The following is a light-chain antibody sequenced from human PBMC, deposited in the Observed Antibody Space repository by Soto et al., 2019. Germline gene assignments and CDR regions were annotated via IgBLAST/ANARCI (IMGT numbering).Light chain of an antibody. CDR2: EVS. CDR3: SSYAGSRYV. V-gene: IGLV2-8*01. J-gene: IGLJ1*01. Sequence: QSALTQPPSASGSPGQSVTISCGGTSSDVGGYNYVSWYQQHPGKAPKLMIYEVSKRPSGAPDRFSGSKSGNTASLTVSGLQAEDEADYYCSSYAGSRYVFGTGTRSPS. CDR1: SSDVGGYNY.